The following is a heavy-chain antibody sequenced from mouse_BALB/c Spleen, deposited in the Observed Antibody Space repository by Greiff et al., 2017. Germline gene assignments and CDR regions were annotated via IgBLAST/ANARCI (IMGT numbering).Heavy chain of an antibody. D-gene: IGHD1-2*01. CDR3: ARDGLRLPFDY. J-gene: IGHJ2*01. V-gene: IGHV5-17*02. Sequence: DVKLVESGGGLVQPGGSRKLSCAASGFTFSSFGMHWVRQAPEKGLEWVAYISSGSSTIYYADTVKGRFTISRDNPKNTLFLQMTSLRSEDTAMYYCARDGLRLPFDYWGQGTTLTVSS. CDR2: ISSGSSTI. CDR1: GFTFSSFG.